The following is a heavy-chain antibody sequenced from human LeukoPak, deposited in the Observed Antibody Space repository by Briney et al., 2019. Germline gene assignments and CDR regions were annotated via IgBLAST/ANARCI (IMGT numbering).Heavy chain of an antibody. CDR2: ITAYDGDT. CDR1: GYTFTSYG. J-gene: IGHJ3*02. CDR3: ARDWQLPSGPDVFDI. D-gene: IGHD1-1*01. Sequence: ASVTVSCTASGYTFTSYGISWVRQAPGQGLEWIGWITAYDGDTNYAEKFQGRVTMATDTSTSTASMELWSLRSDDTAVYYCARDWQLPSGPDVFDIWGQGTVVTVSS. V-gene: IGHV1-18*01.